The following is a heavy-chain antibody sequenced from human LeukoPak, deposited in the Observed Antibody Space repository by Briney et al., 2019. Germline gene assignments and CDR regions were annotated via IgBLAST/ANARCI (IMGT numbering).Heavy chain of an antibody. Sequence: ASVKVSCKASGYTFTSYGISWVRQAPGQGLEWMGWISAYNGNTNYAQKLQGRVTMTTDTSTSTAYMELRSLRSDDTAVYYCARDSGAGATEYYFDYWGQGTLVTVSS. CDR2: ISAYNGNT. CDR1: GYTFTSYG. J-gene: IGHJ4*02. CDR3: ARDSGAGATEYYFDY. D-gene: IGHD1-26*01. V-gene: IGHV1-18*01.